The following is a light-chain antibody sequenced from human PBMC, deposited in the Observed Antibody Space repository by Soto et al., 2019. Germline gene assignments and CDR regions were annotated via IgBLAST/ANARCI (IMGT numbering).Light chain of an antibody. CDR1: QSVSSN. J-gene: IGKJ1*01. CDR3: QQYNNWPRT. Sequence: EIVMTQSPDTLSVSPGERATLSCRASQSVSSNLAWYQQKPGQAPRLVIYDASTRATGIPVRFSGSGSGTEFTLTISSLQSEDFTVYYCQQYNNWPRTFGQGTKVEIK. V-gene: IGKV3-15*01. CDR2: DAS.